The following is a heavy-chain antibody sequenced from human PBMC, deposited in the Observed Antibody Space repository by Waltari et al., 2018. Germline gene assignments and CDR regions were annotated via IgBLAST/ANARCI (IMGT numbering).Heavy chain of an antibody. J-gene: IGHJ4*02. CDR1: GFTFSSYS. Sequence: QVQLVESGGGVVHPGASLCLSCAACGFTFSSYSMHWVRQAPGKGLEWVSVFYSAGSTNYADSVKGRFTISRDNCKNTLSLQMNSLRTEDTAVYYCARENSVAGARAFDYWGQGLLVTVSS. D-gene: IGHD6-19*01. V-gene: IGHV3-NL1*01. CDR3: ARENSVAGARAFDY. CDR2: FYSAGST.